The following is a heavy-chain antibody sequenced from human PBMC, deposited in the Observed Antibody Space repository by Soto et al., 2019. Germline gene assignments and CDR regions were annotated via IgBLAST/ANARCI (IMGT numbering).Heavy chain of an antibody. V-gene: IGHV1-18*01. D-gene: IGHD3-10*01. J-gene: IGHJ4*02. CDR1: GYGFTTYG. Sequence: QVHLVQAGAEVKKPGASGKVSCKGSGYGFTTYGITWVRQAPGQGLEWMAWISAHNGNTNYAQKLQGRVTVTRDTSTGTAYMELRSLRSDDTAVYYCARGRYGEYWGQGALVTVSP. CDR3: ARGRYGEY. CDR2: ISAHNGNT.